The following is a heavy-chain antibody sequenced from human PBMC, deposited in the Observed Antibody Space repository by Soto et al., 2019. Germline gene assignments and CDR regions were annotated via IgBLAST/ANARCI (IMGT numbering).Heavy chain of an antibody. V-gene: IGHV2-5*02. CDR1: GFSLSPSGEG. CDR2: NYWADDE. Sequence: QITLKESGPTVVKPTQTLTLTCTFSGFSLSPSGEGVGWIRQPPGRALEWLALNYWADDERYSPSLKSRLTITKDSSQSHVVLTITNMDPVDTGTYFCAHRRGYGPSAFDLWCQGTMVTVSS. J-gene: IGHJ3*01. CDR3: AHRRGYGPSAFDL. D-gene: IGHD5-12*01.